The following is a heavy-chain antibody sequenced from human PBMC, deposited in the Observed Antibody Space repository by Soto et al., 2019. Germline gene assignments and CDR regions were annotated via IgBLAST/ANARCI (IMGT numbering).Heavy chain of an antibody. D-gene: IGHD1-26*01. V-gene: IGHV3-66*01. CDR2: IYSGGST. CDR3: ARAMGANWFDP. J-gene: IGHJ5*02. CDR1: GFTVSSNY. Sequence: GGSLRLSCAASGFTVSSNYMSWVRQAPGKGLEWVSVIYSGGSTYYADSVKGRFTISRDNSKNTLYLQVNSLRAEDTAVYYCARAMGANWFDPWGQGTLVTVSS.